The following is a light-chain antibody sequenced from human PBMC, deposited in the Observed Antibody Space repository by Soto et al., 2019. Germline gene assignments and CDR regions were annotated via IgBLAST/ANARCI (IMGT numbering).Light chain of an antibody. J-gene: IGLJ2*01. V-gene: IGLV2-14*01. Sequence: QSVLTQPASVSGSPGQSITISCTGTSIDVGGYNYVSWNQQHPGKAPKLMIYDVTNRPSGVSNRFSGSKSGNTASLTISGLQAEDEADYYCASYTSSSTLVVFGGGTKLTVL. CDR2: DVT. CDR1: SIDVGGYNY. CDR3: ASYTSSSTLVV.